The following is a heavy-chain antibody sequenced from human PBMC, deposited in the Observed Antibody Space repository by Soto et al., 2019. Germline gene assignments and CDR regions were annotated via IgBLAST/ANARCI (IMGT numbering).Heavy chain of an antibody. CDR1: GGSISSGGYY. J-gene: IGHJ6*02. D-gene: IGHD4-4*01. CDR3: ARGSNLLDYYYYGMDV. Sequence: SETLSLTCTVSGGSISSGGYYWSWIRQHPGKGLEWIGYIYYSGSTYYNPSLKSRVTISVDTSKNQFSLKLSSVTAADTAVYYCARGSNLLDYYYYGMDVWGQGTTVTVSS. V-gene: IGHV4-31*03. CDR2: IYYSGST.